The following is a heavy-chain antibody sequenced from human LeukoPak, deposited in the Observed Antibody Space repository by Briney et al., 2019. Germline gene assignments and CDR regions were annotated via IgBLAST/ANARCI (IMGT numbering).Heavy chain of an antibody. CDR1: GGSISSSSYY. Sequence: SETLSLTCTVSGGSISSSSYYWGWFRQPPGEGLEWIGSIYYSGSTYYNPSLKSRVTISVDTSKNQFSLKLSSVTAADTAVYYCAREDYGFEYFQHWGQGTLVTVSS. D-gene: IGHD4-17*01. CDR3: AREDYGFEYFQH. J-gene: IGHJ1*01. CDR2: IYYSGST. V-gene: IGHV4-39*07.